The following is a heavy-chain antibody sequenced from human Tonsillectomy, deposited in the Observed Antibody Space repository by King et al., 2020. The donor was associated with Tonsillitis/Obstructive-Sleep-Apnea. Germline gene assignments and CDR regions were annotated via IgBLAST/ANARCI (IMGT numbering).Heavy chain of an antibody. CDR3: ARDDSSDYYGKFYYFGMDV. Sequence: VQLVESGGGVVQPGRSLRLSCAASGFTFTNYAIHWVRQAPGKGLDWVAFISYDGSNKYYADSVKGRFTISRDNSKNTLYLQMNSLRAEDTAVYYCARDDSSDYYGKFYYFGMDVWGQGTTVTVSS. J-gene: IGHJ6*02. CDR2: ISYDGSNK. D-gene: IGHD6-19*01. CDR1: GFTFTNYA. V-gene: IGHV3-30*03.